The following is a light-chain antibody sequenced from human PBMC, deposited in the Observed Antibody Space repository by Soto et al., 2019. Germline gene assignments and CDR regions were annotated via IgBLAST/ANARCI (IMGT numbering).Light chain of an antibody. V-gene: IGKV1-17*02. CDR1: QDIGDD. CDR2: ASS. Sequence: DIQMTQSPSSLSASVGDRVTITCRASQDIGDDLDWFQQKPGQAPKRLIYASSGLQSGAPARFSGSGSGTEFARPISNLYPEDFATYSCLRHNSLPFTFGPGTKVDVK. J-gene: IGKJ3*01. CDR3: LRHNSLPFT.